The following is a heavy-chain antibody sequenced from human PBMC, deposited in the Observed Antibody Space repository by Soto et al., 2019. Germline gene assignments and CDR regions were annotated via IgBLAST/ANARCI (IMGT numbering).Heavy chain of an antibody. Sequence: EVQVVESGGTLVQPEGSLRLSCAAAGFTFTNYWMHWVRQAPGKGLVWVSRINGDGSNAFYADSVKGRFTISRDNAKNTLYLQMNSLRAEDTAIYYCARGIQYRYGMDVWGQGTTVTVSS. CDR3: ARGIQYRYGMDV. CDR1: GFTFTNYW. CDR2: INGDGSNA. V-gene: IGHV3-74*01. J-gene: IGHJ6*02. D-gene: IGHD4-4*01.